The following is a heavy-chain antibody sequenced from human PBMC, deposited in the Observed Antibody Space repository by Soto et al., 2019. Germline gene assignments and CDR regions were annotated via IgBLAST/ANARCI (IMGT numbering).Heavy chain of an antibody. D-gene: IGHD6-6*01. CDR2: ISAYNGNT. Sequence: ASVKVSCKASGYTFTIYGISWVRQAPGQGLEWMGWISAYNGNTNYAQKLQGRVTMTTDTSTSTAYMELRSLRSDDTAVCYCARFQLVQYAFDIWGQGTMVTVSS. CDR1: GYTFTIYG. V-gene: IGHV1-18*01. CDR3: ARFQLVQYAFDI. J-gene: IGHJ3*02.